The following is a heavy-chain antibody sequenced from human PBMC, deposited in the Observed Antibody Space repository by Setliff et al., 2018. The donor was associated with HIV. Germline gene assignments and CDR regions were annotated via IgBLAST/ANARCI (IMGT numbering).Heavy chain of an antibody. V-gene: IGHV1-8*03. CDR2: MDPNNGHT. D-gene: IGHD6-6*01. Sequence: ASVKVSCKASGYIFTSYDVNWVRQAPGQGLEWMGWMDPNNGHTTYAQNFQGRVTITRDTSVGTAYMELSSLRSEDTAVYYCARRAAGGSSPNDYMDVWGKGTTVTVSS. CDR3: ARRAAGGSSPNDYMDV. CDR1: GYIFTSYD. J-gene: IGHJ6*03.